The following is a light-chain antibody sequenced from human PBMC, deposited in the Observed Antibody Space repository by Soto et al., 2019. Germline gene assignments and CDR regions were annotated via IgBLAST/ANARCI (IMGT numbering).Light chain of an antibody. J-gene: IGLJ1*01. V-gene: IGLV2-14*03. Sequence: QSVLTQPASVSGSPGQSITISCTGTSSDVGGYNFVSWYQQHPGKAPKLMIYGVSNRPSGVSNRFSGSKSGNTASLTISGLQAEDEADYYCISYTSSTTDVFGTGTKLTVL. CDR2: GVS. CDR3: ISYTSSTTDV. CDR1: SSDVGGYNF.